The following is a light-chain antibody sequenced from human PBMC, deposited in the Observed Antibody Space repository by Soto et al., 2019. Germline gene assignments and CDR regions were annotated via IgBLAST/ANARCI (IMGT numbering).Light chain of an antibody. V-gene: IGLV2-14*03. J-gene: IGLJ2*01. CDR3: TSWTTSTTMI. Sequence: QSALTQPASVSGSPGQSITIPCTGPSSAIVAYNFVSWYQQHPGKAPKLMLYDVNIRPSGVSNRFSGSKSGNTASLTISGLQAEDEADYYCTSWTTSTTMIFGGGTKLTVL. CDR2: DVN. CDR1: SSAIVAYNF.